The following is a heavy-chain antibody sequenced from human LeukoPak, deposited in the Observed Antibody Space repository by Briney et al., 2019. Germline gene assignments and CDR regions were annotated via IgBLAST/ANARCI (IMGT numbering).Heavy chain of an antibody. D-gene: IGHD5-18*01. J-gene: IGHJ6*02. Sequence: GASVKVSCKASGGTFSSYANSWVRQAPGQGLEWMGGIIPIFGTANYAQKFQGRVTITADESTSTAYMELSSLRSEDTAVYYCAGGYSYGYRGRTYYYGMDVWGQGTTVTVSS. CDR2: IIPIFGTA. CDR3: AGGYSYGYRGRTYYYGMDV. V-gene: IGHV1-69*13. CDR1: GGTFSSYA.